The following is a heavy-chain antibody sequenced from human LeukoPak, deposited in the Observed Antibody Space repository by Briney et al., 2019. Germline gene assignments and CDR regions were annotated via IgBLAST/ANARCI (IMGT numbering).Heavy chain of an antibody. CDR3: AREGSTYYYDSSGYPKGDYFDY. V-gene: IGHV3-33*01. CDR1: GFTFSSYG. D-gene: IGHD3-22*01. Sequence: GGSLRLSCAASGFTFSSYGMHWVRQALGKGLEWVAVIWYDGSNKYYADSVKGRFTISRDNSKNTLYLQMNSLRAEDTAVYYCAREGSTYYYDSSGYPKGDYFDYWGQGTLVTVSS. CDR2: IWYDGSNK. J-gene: IGHJ4*02.